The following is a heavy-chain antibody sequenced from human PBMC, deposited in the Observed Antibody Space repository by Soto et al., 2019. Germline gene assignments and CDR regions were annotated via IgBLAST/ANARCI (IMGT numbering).Heavy chain of an antibody. CDR1: GFTFSSSG. D-gene: IGHD6-13*01. CDR2: ISYDGSNK. CDR3: AATAVTQLVYFQH. J-gene: IGHJ1*01. V-gene: IGHV3-30*03. Sequence: GGSLRLSCAASGFTFSSSGMHWGRQAPGKGLEWVAVISYDGSNKYYADSVNGRCTISRDNSKNTRYLQLNSLSAEDTAVYYWAATAVTQLVYFQHWGQGTLVTVSS.